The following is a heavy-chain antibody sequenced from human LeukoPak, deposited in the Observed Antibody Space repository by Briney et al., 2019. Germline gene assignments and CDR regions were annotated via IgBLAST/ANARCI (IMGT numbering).Heavy chain of an antibody. CDR1: GFTFSSYG. V-gene: IGHV3-73*01. CDR2: IRSKANSYAT. J-gene: IGHJ4*02. CDR3: TRHASLGLRLGELSLYY. Sequence: PGGSLRLSCAASGFTFSSYGMSWVRQASGKGLEWVGRIRSKANSYATAYAASVKGRFTISRDDSKNTAYLQMNSLKTEDTAVYYCTRHASLGLRLGELSLYYWGQGTLVTVSS. D-gene: IGHD3-16*02.